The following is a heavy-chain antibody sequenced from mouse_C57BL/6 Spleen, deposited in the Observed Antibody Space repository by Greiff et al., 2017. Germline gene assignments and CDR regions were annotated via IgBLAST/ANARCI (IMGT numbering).Heavy chain of an antibody. D-gene: IGHD4-1*01. CDR1: GYSITSGYY. V-gene: IGHV3-6*01. CDR3: ARERTGTRAMDY. J-gene: IGHJ4*01. Sequence: EVQLQPSGPGLVKPSQSLSLTCSVTGYSITSGYYWNWIRQFPGNKLEWMGYISYDGSNNSNPSLKNRISITRDTSKNQFFLKLNSVTTEDTATYYCARERTGTRAMDYWGQGTSVTVSS. CDR2: ISYDGSN.